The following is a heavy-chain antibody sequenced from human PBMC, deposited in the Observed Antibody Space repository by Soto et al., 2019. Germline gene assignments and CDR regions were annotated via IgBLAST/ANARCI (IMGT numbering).Heavy chain of an antibody. CDR1: GYTFTSYA. D-gene: IGHD3-22*01. CDR3: ARNARDYYDSSGLEWWFAP. V-gene: IGHV1-3*01. J-gene: IGHJ5*02. Sequence: AASVKVSCKASGYTFTSYAMHWVRQAPGQRLEWMGWINAGNGNTKYSQKFQGRVTITRDTSASTAYMELSSLRSEDTAVYYCARNARDYYDSSGLEWWFAPWGQGTLVTVSS. CDR2: INAGNGNT.